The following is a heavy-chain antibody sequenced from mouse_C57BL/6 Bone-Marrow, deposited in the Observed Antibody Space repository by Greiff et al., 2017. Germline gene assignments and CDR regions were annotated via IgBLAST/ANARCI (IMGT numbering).Heavy chain of an antibody. Sequence: EVNVVESEGGLVQPGSSMKLSCTASGFTFSVYYMAWVRQVPEKGLEWVANINYDGSSTYYLDSLKSRFIISRDNAKNILYLQMSSLKSEDTATYYCAVTHYAMDYWGQGTSVTVSS. J-gene: IGHJ4*01. V-gene: IGHV5-16*01. D-gene: IGHD2-3*01. CDR2: INYDGSST. CDR1: GFTFSVYY. CDR3: AVTHYAMDY.